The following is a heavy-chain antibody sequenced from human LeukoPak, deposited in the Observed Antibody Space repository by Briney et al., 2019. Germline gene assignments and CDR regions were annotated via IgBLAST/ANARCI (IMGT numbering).Heavy chain of an antibody. V-gene: IGHV3-74*01. D-gene: IGHD2-15*01. CDR1: GFTFSTYW. Sequence: GGSLRLSCAASGFTFSTYWMHWVRQAPGKGLVWVARIKGDGSSTIYADSVKGRFTVSRDNAKNSLYLQISNLRAEDTALYYCARDRGYCSSGSCYGLYFDSWGQGTLVTVSS. J-gene: IGHJ4*02. CDR2: IKGDGSST. CDR3: ARDRGYCSSGSCYGLYFDS.